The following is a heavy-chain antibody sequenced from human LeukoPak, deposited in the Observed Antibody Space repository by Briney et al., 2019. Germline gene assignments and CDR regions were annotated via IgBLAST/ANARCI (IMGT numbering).Heavy chain of an antibody. CDR2: NTGYSGNT. Sequence: ASVKVSCKAPGDTLANYGITWVRQAPGQGLEWMGWNTGYSGNTNYAQHFQGRVTMTTEGSASTAYLELRSLRSDDTAVYYCARVTVVTRSPWPWGPKKIGQEVNWFDPWGQGTLIIVSS. V-gene: IGHV1-18*04. D-gene: IGHD4-17*01. CDR1: GDTLANYG. J-gene: IGHJ5*02. CDR3: ARVTVVTRSPWPWGPKKIGQEVNWFDP.